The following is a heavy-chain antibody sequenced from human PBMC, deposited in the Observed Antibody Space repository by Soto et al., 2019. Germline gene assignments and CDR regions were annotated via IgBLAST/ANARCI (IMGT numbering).Heavy chain of an antibody. V-gene: IGHV5-10-1*01. CDR1: GYSLTSYC. J-gene: IGHJ3*02. D-gene: IGHD6-6*01. Sequence: ESLNISFNGSGYSLTSYCISWVLQMPGKVLEWMGRIDPSDSYTNYSPSFKGHFTISADKSIRTAYLQWSSLKASDTAMYYCASHSSIAARLHAFDIWGQGTMVTVSS. CDR2: IDPSDSYT. CDR3: ASHSSIAARLHAFDI.